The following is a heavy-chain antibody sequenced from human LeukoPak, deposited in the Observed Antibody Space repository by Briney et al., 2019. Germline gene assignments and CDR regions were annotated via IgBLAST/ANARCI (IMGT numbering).Heavy chain of an antibody. CDR3: ASSQVLWFPRYFQH. J-gene: IGHJ1*01. V-gene: IGHV4-34*01. Sequence: PSETLSLTCAVYGGSFSGYYWSWIRQPPGKGLEWIGEINHSGSTNYNPSLKSRVTISVDTSKNQFSLKLSSVTAADTAVYYCASSQVLWFPRYFQHWGQGTLVTVSS. CDR1: GGSFSGYY. CDR2: INHSGST. D-gene: IGHD2-21*01.